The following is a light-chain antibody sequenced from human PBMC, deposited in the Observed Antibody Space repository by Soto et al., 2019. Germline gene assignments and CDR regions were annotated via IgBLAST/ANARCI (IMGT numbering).Light chain of an antibody. Sequence: QSVLTQPHSASGTPGQRVTISCSGGRSNIGSNYAFWYQQFPGTTPKLFIFRNTQRPSGVPDRFSGSKSGTSASLTISGLRSEDDATYYCAAWDEKLRSVVFGGGTKLTVL. CDR2: RNT. J-gene: IGLJ3*02. CDR1: RSNIGSNY. V-gene: IGLV1-47*01. CDR3: AAWDEKLRSVV.